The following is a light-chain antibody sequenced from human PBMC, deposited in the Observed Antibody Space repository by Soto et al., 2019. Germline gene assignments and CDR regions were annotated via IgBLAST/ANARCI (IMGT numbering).Light chain of an antibody. CDR1: QSVSSSY. Sequence: EIVLTPSPGTLSLSPGERATVSCRASQSVSSSYLAWYQQKPGQAPRLLIFGVSSRATGIPDRFSGSGSGSDFTLTISRLEPEDFATYYCQQFNSYPITFGQGTRLEIK. CDR3: QQFNSYPIT. V-gene: IGKV3-20*01. CDR2: GVS. J-gene: IGKJ5*01.